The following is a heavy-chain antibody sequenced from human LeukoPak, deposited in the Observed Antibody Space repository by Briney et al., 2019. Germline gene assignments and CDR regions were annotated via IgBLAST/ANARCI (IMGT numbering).Heavy chain of an antibody. CDR3: ASGRYYFDSSGRNWYFDL. J-gene: IGHJ2*01. CDR1: GGSISSYY. D-gene: IGHD3-22*01. CDR2: IYYSGST. V-gene: IGHV4-59*08. Sequence: SETLSLTCTVSGGSISSYYWSWIRQPPGKGLEWIGYIYYSGSTNYNPSLKSRVTISVDTSKNQFSLKLSSVTAADTAVYYCASGRYYFDSSGRNWYFDLWGRGTLVTVSS.